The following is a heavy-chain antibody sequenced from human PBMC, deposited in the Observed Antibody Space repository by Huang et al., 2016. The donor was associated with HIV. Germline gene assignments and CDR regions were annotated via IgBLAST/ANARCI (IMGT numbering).Heavy chain of an antibody. D-gene: IGHD6-6*01. CDR2: LNPNSGNT. V-gene: IGHV1-8*01. CDR1: GYSFAGYD. J-gene: IGHJ4*02. CDR3: VRGWYIAALPYFDY. Sequence: QVQLVQSGAEVRKPGASVKVSCEASGYSFAGYDINWVRQAAVQGLEWTGWLNPNSGNTGYAQKVQGRFTMTRNTSISTAYMELSSLRSEDTAKYFCVRGWYIAALPYFDYWGQGTLVTVSS.